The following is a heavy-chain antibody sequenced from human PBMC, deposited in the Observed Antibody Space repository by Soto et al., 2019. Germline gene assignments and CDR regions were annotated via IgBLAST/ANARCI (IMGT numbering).Heavy chain of an antibody. CDR2: ISYDGSNK. Sequence: GGSLRLSCAASGFTFSSYAMHWVRQAPGKGLEWVAVISYDGSNKYYADSVKGRFTISRDNSKNTLYLQMNSLRAEDTAVYYCARPLRDDWVLEYFQHWGQGTLVTVSS. V-gene: IGHV3-30-3*01. CDR3: ARPLRDDWVLEYFQH. D-gene: IGHD3-9*01. CDR1: GFTFSSYA. J-gene: IGHJ1*01.